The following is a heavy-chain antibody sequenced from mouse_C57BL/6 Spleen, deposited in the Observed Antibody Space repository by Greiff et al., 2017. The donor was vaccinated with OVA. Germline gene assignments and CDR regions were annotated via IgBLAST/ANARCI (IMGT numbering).Heavy chain of an antibody. V-gene: IGHV2-6*01. CDR1: GFSLTSYG. CDR2: IWGVGST. J-gene: IGHJ3*01. Sequence: VQLQQSGPGLVAPSQSLSITCTVSGFSLTSYGVDWVRQSPGKGLEWLGVIWGVGSTNYNSALKSRLSISKDNSKSQVFLKMNSLQTDDTAMYYCATPYGYDGFAYWGQGTLVTVSA. CDR3: ATPYGYDGFAY. D-gene: IGHD2-2*01.